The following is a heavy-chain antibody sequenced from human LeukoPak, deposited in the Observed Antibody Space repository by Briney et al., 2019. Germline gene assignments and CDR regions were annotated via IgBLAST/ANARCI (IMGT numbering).Heavy chain of an antibody. CDR3: ARDVSSPSSWWFDP. Sequence: ASVKVSCKASGYTFTDYYIHWVRQAPGQGLEWMAWMNPKRGDTSYAQKFQGRVTMTRDTSISTAYMEPSRLRFDDTAVYYCARDVSSPSSWWFDPWGQGTLVIVSS. D-gene: IGHD2-2*01. V-gene: IGHV1-2*02. CDR2: MNPKRGDT. J-gene: IGHJ5*02. CDR1: GYTFTDYY.